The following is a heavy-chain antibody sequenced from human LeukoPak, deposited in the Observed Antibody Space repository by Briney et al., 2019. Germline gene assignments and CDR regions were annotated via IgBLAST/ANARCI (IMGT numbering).Heavy chain of an antibody. CDR1: GGSISNHY. D-gene: IGHD6-13*01. Sequence: SETLSLTCTVSGGSISNHYWSWIRQPPGKGLEWIGYVFNGGGTSYNPSLKSRVTMSIDTSRDQFSLRLSSVTAADTAIYYCASRPAGSTWYGVFDYWSRGTLVTVSS. CDR3: ASRPAGSTWYGVFDY. CDR2: VFNGGGT. V-gene: IGHV4-59*11. J-gene: IGHJ4*02.